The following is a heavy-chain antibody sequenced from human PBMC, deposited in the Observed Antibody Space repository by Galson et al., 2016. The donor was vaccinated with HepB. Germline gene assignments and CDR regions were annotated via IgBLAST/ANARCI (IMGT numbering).Heavy chain of an antibody. V-gene: IGHV3-72*01. D-gene: IGHD2/OR15-2a*01. CDR1: GLTFWNSA. CDR2: TRNKPHRYST. Sequence: SLRLSCAASGLTFWNSAMTWVRQAPGKGLEWVARTRNKPHRYSTEYAASVKGRFTISRDDSKNSIYLQMNSLKIEDTAVYYCARGAYCNTNFCPGPFDYWGQGTRVTVSS. CDR3: ARGAYCNTNFCPGPFDY. J-gene: IGHJ4*02.